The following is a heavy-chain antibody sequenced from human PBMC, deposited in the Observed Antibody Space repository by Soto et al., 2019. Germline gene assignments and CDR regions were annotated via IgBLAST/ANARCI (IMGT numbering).Heavy chain of an antibody. V-gene: IGHV3-30*18. CDR2: ISYDGSNK. D-gene: IGHD4-4*01. CDR1: GFTFSSYG. CDR3: AKLEGDYSGNWAFDI. J-gene: IGHJ3*02. Sequence: QVQLVESGGGVVQPGRSLRLSCAASGFTFSSYGMHWVRQAPGKGLEWVAVISYDGSNKYYADSVKGRFTISRDNSKNTLYLQMNSLRAEDTAVYYCAKLEGDYSGNWAFDIWGQGTVVTVSS.